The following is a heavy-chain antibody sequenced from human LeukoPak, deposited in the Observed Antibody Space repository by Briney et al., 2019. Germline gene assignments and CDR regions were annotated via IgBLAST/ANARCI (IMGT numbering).Heavy chain of an antibody. Sequence: SETLSLTCAVYGGSFSSYYWSWIRQPPEKGLEWIGYIYYSGSTNYNPSLKSRVTISVDTSKNQFSLKLSSVTAADTAVYYCARALWFGELLDSGIAFDIWGQGTMVTVSS. CDR3: ARALWFGELLDSGIAFDI. CDR2: IYYSGST. D-gene: IGHD3-10*01. V-gene: IGHV4-59*13. CDR1: GGSFSSYY. J-gene: IGHJ3*02.